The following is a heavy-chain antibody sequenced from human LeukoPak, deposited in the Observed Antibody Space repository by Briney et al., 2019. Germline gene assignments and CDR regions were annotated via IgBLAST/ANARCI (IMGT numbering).Heavy chain of an antibody. Sequence: RRASVKVSCKASGYTFINYNINWVRQATGQGLEWMGWVNPRSGNAGYLQKFQGRLTITRDTSIDTAYMDLSSLSSEDTAVYYCARGVPLGYCTYGVCYPPYYFDYWGQGTLVTASS. CDR1: GYTFINYN. CDR2: VNPRSGNA. V-gene: IGHV1-8*03. J-gene: IGHJ4*02. D-gene: IGHD2-8*01. CDR3: ARGVPLGYCTYGVCYPPYYFDY.